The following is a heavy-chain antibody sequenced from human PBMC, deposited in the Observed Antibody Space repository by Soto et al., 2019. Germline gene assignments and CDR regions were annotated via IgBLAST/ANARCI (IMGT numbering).Heavy chain of an antibody. Sequence: QEQLVESGGGVVQPGRSLRLSCAASGFIFANYGMHWVRQAPGKGLEWVALITYEGSNKYYADAVKGRFTISRDNGKNMVSLQMDSLRAEDTAVYYCAKARGANNWANYYGLDVWGQGTTVTVSS. CDR3: AKARGANNWANYYGLDV. D-gene: IGHD1-1*01. CDR1: GFIFANYG. J-gene: IGHJ6*02. V-gene: IGHV3-30*18. CDR2: ITYEGSNK.